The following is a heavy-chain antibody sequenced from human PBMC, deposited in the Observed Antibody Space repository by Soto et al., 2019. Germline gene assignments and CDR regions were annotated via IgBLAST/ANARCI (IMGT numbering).Heavy chain of an antibody. CDR3: ARGIPAGDCGGDCYPFDY. V-gene: IGHV3-21*01. Sequence: GGAVKVSCVASGFTCSSYSMNWVRQAPGKGLEWVSSISSSSSYIYYADSVKGRFTISRDNAKNSLYLQMNSLRAEDTAVYYCARGIPAGDCGGDCYPFDYWGPGTLVTVSS. CDR2: ISSSSSYI. J-gene: IGHJ4*02. CDR1: GFTCSSYS. D-gene: IGHD2-21*02.